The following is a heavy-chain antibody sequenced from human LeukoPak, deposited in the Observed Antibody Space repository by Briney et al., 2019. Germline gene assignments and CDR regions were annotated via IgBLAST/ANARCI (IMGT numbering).Heavy chain of an antibody. CDR3: ARDLVVPAAIPFYYYYYMDV. J-gene: IGHJ6*03. CDR2: IKQDGSEK. CDR1: GFTFSSYW. V-gene: IGHV3-7*01. Sequence: PGGSLRLSCAASGFTFSSYWMSWVRQAPGKGLEGVANIKQDGSEKYYVDSVKGRFTISRDNAKNSLYLQMNSLRAEDTAVYYCARDLVVPAAIPFYYYYYMDVWGKGTTVTVSS. D-gene: IGHD2-2*02.